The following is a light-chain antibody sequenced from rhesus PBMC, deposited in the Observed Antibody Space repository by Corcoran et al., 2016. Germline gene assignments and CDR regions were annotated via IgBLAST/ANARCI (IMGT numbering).Light chain of an antibody. CDR1: QGISSY. CDR3: LQQNSYPLT. V-gene: IGKV1-28*01. Sequence: DIQMTQSPSSLSASVGDTVTITCRASQGISSYLNLFQQKPVKAPKLLLFAASILESGVPSRFSGSGSGTEFTITISSLQPEDFAVYYCLQQNSYPLTFGGGDKVELK. CDR2: AAS. J-gene: IGKJ4*01.